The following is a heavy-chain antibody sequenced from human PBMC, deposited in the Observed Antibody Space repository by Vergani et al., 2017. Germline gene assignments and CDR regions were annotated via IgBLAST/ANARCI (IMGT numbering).Heavy chain of an antibody. CDR3: ARHGLAAADY. V-gene: IGHV4-59*08. CDR2: IYYSGST. CDR1: GGSISSYY. D-gene: IGHD6-13*01. J-gene: IGHJ4*02. Sequence: QVQLQQWGAGLVKPSETLSLTCTVSGGSISSYYWSWIRQPPGKGLEWIGYIYYSGSTNYNPSLKSRVTISVDTSKNQFSLKLSSVTAADTAVYYCARHGLAAADYWGQGTLVTVSS.